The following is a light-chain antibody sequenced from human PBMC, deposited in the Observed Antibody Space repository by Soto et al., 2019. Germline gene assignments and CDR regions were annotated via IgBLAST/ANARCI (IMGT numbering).Light chain of an antibody. V-gene: IGKV3-20*01. J-gene: IGKJ3*01. CDR2: GAS. CDR1: QRVSSSY. CDR3: QQYGSSPQRVT. Sequence: EIVLTQSPGTLSLSPGERATLSCRASQRVSSSYLAWYQKKPGQAPRLLIYGASSRATGIPDKFSGSGSGTDFTLTISRLEPEDFAVYYCQQYGSSPQRVTFGPGTKVDIK.